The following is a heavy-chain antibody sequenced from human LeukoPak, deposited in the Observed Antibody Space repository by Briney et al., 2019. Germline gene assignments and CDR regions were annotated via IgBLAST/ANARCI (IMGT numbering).Heavy chain of an antibody. CDR1: GFTFSSYS. Sequence: GGSLRLSCAASGFTFSSYSMNWVRQAPGKGLEWVSSINSSSSYIYYADSVKGRFTISRDNAKNSLYLQMNSLRAEDTAVYYCARDPAPPYYYDSSGYSDYWGQGTLVTVSS. V-gene: IGHV3-21*01. CDR2: INSSSSYI. J-gene: IGHJ4*02. CDR3: ARDPAPPYYYDSSGYSDY. D-gene: IGHD3-22*01.